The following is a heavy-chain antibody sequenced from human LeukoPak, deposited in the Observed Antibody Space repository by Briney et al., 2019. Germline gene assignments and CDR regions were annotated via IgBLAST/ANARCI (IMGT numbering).Heavy chain of an antibody. CDR2: ISGSGGST. CDR3: AKNYCSSTSCYTGGYY. V-gene: IGHV3-23*01. CDR1: GFTFSSYA. Sequence: PGGSLRLSCAASGFTFSSYAMSWVRQAPGKGLEWVSAISGSGGSTYYADSVKGRFTISGDNSKNTLYLQMNSLRAEDTAVYYCAKNYCSSTSCYTGGYYWGQGTLSPSPQ. J-gene: IGHJ4*02. D-gene: IGHD2-2*02.